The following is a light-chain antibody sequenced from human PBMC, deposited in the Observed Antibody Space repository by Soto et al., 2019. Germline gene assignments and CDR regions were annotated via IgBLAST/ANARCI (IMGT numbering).Light chain of an antibody. J-gene: IGKJ1*01. CDR2: QVS. Sequence: VLTQTPLSSPVTLGQPASISCRSSQSLVYSDGNTYLSWLQQRQGQPPRLLIYQVSNRFSGVPERISGSGAGTDFTLKSSREAEDVGVYSCIQFSHFPRTFGQGTKVELK. CDR3: IQFSHFPRT. V-gene: IGKV2-24*01. CDR1: QSLVYSDGNTY.